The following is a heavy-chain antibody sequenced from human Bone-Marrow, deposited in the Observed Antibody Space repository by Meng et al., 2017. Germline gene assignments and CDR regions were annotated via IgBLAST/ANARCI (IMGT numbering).Heavy chain of an antibody. J-gene: IGHJ1*01. CDR2: IIPIFGTA. CDR3: ARATATRAEYFQH. Sequence: SVKVSCKASGYTFAAYWIQWVRQAPGQGLEWMGGIIPIFGTANYAQKFQGRVTITTDESTSTAYMELSSLRSEDTAVYYCARATATRAEYFQHWGQGTLVTVSS. V-gene: IGHV1-69*05. D-gene: IGHD2-15*01. CDR1: GYTFAAYW.